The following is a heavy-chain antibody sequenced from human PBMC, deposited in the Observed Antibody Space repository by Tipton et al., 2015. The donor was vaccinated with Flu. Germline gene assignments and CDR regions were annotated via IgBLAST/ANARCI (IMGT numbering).Heavy chain of an antibody. CDR1: GGSISSSNW. J-gene: IGHJ4*02. CDR3: ASGPGGSVAGSYYFDY. D-gene: IGHD6-6*01. Sequence: TLSLTCAVSGGSISSSNWWSWVRQPPGKGLEWIGEIYHSGSTNYNPSLKSRVTISVDKSKNQFSLKLSSVTAADTAVYYCASGPGGSVAGSYYFDYWGQGTLVTVSS. CDR2: IYHSGST. V-gene: IGHV4-4*02.